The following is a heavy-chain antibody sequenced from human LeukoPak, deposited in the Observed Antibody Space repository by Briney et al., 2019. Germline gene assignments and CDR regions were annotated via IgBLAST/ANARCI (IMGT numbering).Heavy chain of an antibody. D-gene: IGHD3-3*01. CDR2: INPNSGGT. V-gene: IGHV1-2*02. CDR3: ARNDQTYYDFWSGYSREGEYNWFDP. J-gene: IGHJ5*02. Sequence: ASVKVSCKASGYTFTGYDMHWVRQAPGQRLEWMGWINPNSGGTNYAQKFQGRVTMTRDTSISTAYMELSRLRSDDTAVYYCARNDQTYYDFWSGYSREGEYNWFDPWGQGTLVTVSS. CDR1: GYTFTGYD.